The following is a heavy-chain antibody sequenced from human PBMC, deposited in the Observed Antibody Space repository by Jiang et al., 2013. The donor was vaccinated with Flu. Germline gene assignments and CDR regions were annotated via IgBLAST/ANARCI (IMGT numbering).Heavy chain of an antibody. CDR1: GYTFTSYY. CDR3: ARPTYCSGGSCYHLEGAFDI. CDR2: INPSGGST. V-gene: IGHV1-46*01. J-gene: IGHJ3*02. Sequence: SGAEVKKPGASVKVSCKASGYTFTSYYMHWVRQAPGQGLEWMGIINPSGGSTSYAQKFQGRVTMTRDTSTSTAYMELSSLRSEDTAVYYCARPTYCSGGSCYHLEGAFDIWGQGTMVTVSS. D-gene: IGHD2-15*01.